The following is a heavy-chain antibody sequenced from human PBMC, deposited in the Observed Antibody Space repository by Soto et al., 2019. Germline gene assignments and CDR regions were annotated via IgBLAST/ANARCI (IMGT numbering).Heavy chain of an antibody. J-gene: IGHJ4*02. CDR2: ISGSGGNT. Sequence: GSLRLSCAASGFTFSSYAMSWVRQAPGKGLEWVSVISGSGGNTYYADSVKGRFTISRDNSKNTLYLQMNSLRAEDTAVYYCAKALYIVVVPAAYFDYWGQGTLVTVSS. V-gene: IGHV3-23*01. D-gene: IGHD2-2*01. CDR1: GFTFSSYA. CDR3: AKALYIVVVPAAYFDY.